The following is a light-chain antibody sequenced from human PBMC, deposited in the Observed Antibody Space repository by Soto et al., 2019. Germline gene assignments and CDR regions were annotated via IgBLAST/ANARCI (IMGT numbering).Light chain of an antibody. J-gene: IGKJ1*01. CDR1: QSISAN. CDR2: GAS. V-gene: IGKV3D-15*01. CDR3: QQYNNWPAWT. Sequence: EIVMTQSPATLSVSPGERATLSCRASQSISANLAWYQQKPGQAPRLLIYGASIRATGIPARFSGSGSGTEFTLIISSLQSEDFAVYYCQQYNNWPAWTFGQGTKVEIK.